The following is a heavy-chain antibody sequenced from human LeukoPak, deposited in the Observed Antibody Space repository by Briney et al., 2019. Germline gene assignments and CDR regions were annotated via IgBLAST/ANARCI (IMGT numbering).Heavy chain of an antibody. CDR1: GFTFDDYA. V-gene: IGHV3-9*01. D-gene: IGHD3-10*01. CDR2: ISWNSGSI. Sequence: GGSLRLSCAASGFTFDDYAMHWVRQAPGKGLEWVSGISWNSGSIGYADSVKGRFTISRDNAKNSLYLQMNSLRAEDTALYYCAKDIWGQTSGTPSAFDIWGQGTMVTVSS. CDR3: AKDIWGQTSGTPSAFDI. J-gene: IGHJ3*02.